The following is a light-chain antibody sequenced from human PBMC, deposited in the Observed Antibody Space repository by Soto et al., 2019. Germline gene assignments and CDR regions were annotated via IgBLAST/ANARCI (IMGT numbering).Light chain of an antibody. Sequence: IVMTQSPATVSASPGERVTLSYRASQSVSGNVAWYHQKPGQPPRLLVYGASTTATGISARFFGSGSETDFTLTITRLLSEDFGTYYCQQFNCWPRTFGQGTKVDIK. J-gene: IGKJ3*01. CDR1: QSVSGN. V-gene: IGKV3-15*01. CDR3: QQFNCWPRT. CDR2: GAS.